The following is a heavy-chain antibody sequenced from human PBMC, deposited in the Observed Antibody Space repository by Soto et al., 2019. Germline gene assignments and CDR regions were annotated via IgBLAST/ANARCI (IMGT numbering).Heavy chain of an antibody. Sequence: ASVKVSCKASGYTFTSYYMHWVRQAPGQGLEWMGIINPSGGSTSYAQKFQGRVTMTRDTSTSTVYMELSSLRSEDTAVYYCARARIVVVTAATGTTLDYWGQGTLVTVSS. D-gene: IGHD2-21*02. CDR2: INPSGGST. CDR1: GYTFTSYY. CDR3: ARARIVVVTAATGTTLDY. J-gene: IGHJ4*02. V-gene: IGHV1-46*01.